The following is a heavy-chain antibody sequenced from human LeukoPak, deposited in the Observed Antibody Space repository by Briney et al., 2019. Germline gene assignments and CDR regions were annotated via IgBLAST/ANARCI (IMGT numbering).Heavy chain of an antibody. D-gene: IGHD5-18*01. J-gene: IGHJ4*02. V-gene: IGHV3-11*04. CDR3: ARWASGYSYGSDY. Sequence: GGSLRLSCAASGLTFSDYYMSWIRQAPGKGLEWVSYISSSGSTIYYADSVEGRFTISRDNAKNSLYLQMNSLRAEDTAVYYCARWASGYSYGSDYWGQGTLVTVSS. CDR1: GLTFSDYY. CDR2: ISSSGSTI.